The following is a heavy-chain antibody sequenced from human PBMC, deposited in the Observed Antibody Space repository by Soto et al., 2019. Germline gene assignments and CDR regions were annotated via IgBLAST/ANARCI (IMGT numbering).Heavy chain of an antibody. CDR2: ISSNGGST. J-gene: IGHJ3*02. CDR1: GFTFSSYA. V-gene: IGHV3-64*01. Sequence: GGSLRLSCAASGFTFSSYAMHWVRQAPGKGLEYVSAISSNGGSTYYANSVKGRFTISRDNSKNTLYLQMGSLRAEDMAVYYCARTTARDITMVRGIWEYAFDIWGQGTMVTVSS. CDR3: ARTTARDITMVRGIWEYAFDI. D-gene: IGHD3-10*01.